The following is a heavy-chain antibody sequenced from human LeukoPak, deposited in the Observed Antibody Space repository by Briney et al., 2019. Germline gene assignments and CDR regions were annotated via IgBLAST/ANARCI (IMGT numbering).Heavy chain of an antibody. J-gene: IGHJ4*02. CDR1: GASISSGNYY. V-gene: IGHV4-31*03. D-gene: IGHD4-17*01. Sequence: TLSLTCTVSGASISSGNYYWSWIRQHPGKGLEWIGFIHYSGSSYYNPSLKSRVAMSVDTSKNQFSLKLSSVTAADTAVYYCARIPTTVTIDYWGQGTLVTVSS. CDR2: IHYSGSS. CDR3: ARIPTTVTIDY.